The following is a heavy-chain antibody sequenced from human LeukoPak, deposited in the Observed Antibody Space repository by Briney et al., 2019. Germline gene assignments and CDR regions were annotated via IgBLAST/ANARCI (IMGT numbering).Heavy chain of an antibody. V-gene: IGHV3-48*03. D-gene: IGHD4-23*01. CDR2: ITSSSRTI. CDR1: GFTFSSSE. J-gene: IGHJ4*02. Sequence: GGSLRLSCVASGFTFSSSEMNWVRQAPGKGLEWISYITSSSRTIWYADSVKGRFIISRDNAKNSLYLQMNGLRDDDTAVYYCARIPHPSPVGYWGQGTLVTVSS. CDR3: ARIPHPSPVGY.